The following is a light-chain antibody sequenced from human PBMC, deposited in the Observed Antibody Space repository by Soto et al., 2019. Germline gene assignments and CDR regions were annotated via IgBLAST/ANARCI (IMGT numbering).Light chain of an antibody. Sequence: QSVLTQPPSVSGAPGQRVPISCTWSSSNIGAGYDVQWYQQLPGTAPKLLIYGNSNRPSGVPDRFSGSKSGTSASLAITGLQADDEADYYCQSYYSSLSVVVGGGTKLTVL. CDR2: GNS. V-gene: IGLV1-40*01. CDR3: QSYYSSLSVV. J-gene: IGLJ2*01. CDR1: SSNIGAGYD.